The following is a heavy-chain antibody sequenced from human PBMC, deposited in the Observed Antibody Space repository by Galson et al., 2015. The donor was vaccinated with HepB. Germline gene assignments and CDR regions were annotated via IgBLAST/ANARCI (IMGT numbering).Heavy chain of an antibody. CDR3: ASGTVTTYYYYDMDV. D-gene: IGHD4-11*01. CDR1: GYTFSSYY. J-gene: IGHJ6*02. Sequence: SVKVSCKASGYTFSSYYTHWVRQAPGQGLEWMGIINPSGGSTTYAQKFQGRVTMTRDTSTSTVYMEVSSLRSEDTAVYYCASGTVTTYYYYDMDVWGQGTTVTVS. CDR2: INPSGGST. V-gene: IGHV1-46*01.